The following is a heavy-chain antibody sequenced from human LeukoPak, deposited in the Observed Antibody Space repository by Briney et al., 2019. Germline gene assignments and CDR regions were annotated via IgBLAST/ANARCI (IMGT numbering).Heavy chain of an antibody. V-gene: IGHV4-30-4*01. CDR3: ARVPTGYYPFDY. D-gene: IGHD3-9*01. CDR2: IYYSGST. Sequence: SQTLSLTCTVSGGSISSGDYYWNWIRQPPGKGLEWIGYIYYSGSTFYNPSLVSRVTISVDTSKNHFSLKLSSVTTPDTAMYYCARVPTGYYPFDYWGQGTLVTVSS. CDR1: GGSISSGDYY. J-gene: IGHJ4*02.